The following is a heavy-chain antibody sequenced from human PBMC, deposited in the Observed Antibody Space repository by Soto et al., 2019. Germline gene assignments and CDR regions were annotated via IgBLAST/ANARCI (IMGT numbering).Heavy chain of an antibody. J-gene: IGHJ4*02. Sequence: SETLSLTCAVSGGSIISSHWWSWVRQPPGKGLEWIGEIYHSGSTNYNPSLKSRVTISVDKSKNQFALKMSSVTAADTAVYYCASSGGGEDYWGQGTLVTVSS. CDR2: IYHSGST. V-gene: IGHV4-4*02. D-gene: IGHD3-16*01. CDR1: GGSIISSHW. CDR3: ASSGGGEDY.